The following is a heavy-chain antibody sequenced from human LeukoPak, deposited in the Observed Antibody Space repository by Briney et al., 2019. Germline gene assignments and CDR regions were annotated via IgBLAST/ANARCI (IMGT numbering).Heavy chain of an antibody. J-gene: IGHJ3*02. V-gene: IGHV4-4*02. CDR1: GGSISSSNW. CDR2: IYHSGST. Sequence: SGTLSLTCAVSGGSISSSNWWSWVRQPPGKGLEWIGEIYHSGSTNYNPSLKSRITISVDKSKNQFSLKLSSVTAADTAVYYCARDPYYYDSSGYYDAFDIWGQGTMVTVSS. CDR3: ARDPYYYDSSGYYDAFDI. D-gene: IGHD3-22*01.